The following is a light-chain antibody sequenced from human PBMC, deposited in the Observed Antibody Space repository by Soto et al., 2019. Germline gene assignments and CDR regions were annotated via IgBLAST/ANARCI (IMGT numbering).Light chain of an antibody. CDR2: GAS. CDR3: QQYGSSPLT. V-gene: IGKV3-20*01. J-gene: IGKJ4*01. CDR1: QSVSSY. Sequence: EIVLTQSPGTLSLSPGERATLSCRASQSVSSYLAWYQQNPGQAPRLLIFGASSRATGIPHRFSGSGSGTDFTLTISRLEPEDSAVYYCQQYGSSPLTFGGGTKVEI.